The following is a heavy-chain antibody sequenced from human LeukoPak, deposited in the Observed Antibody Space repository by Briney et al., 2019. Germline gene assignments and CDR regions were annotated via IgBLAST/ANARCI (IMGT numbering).Heavy chain of an antibody. J-gene: IGHJ4*02. CDR3: AKDSGPYTSGYYGH. CDR1: GFTFNSHA. Sequence: GGSLRLSCAVSGFTFNSHAMCWVRQAPGKGLEWVSSIDISGGSTYYADSVKGRFTISRDNSKNTLFLQMNSLRAEDTAVYYCAKDSGPYTSGYYGHWGQGTLVTVSS. CDR2: IDISGGST. V-gene: IGHV3-23*01. D-gene: IGHD3-22*01.